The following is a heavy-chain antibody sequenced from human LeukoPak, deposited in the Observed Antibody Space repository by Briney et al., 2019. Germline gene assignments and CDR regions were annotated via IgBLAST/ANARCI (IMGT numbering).Heavy chain of an antibody. CDR1: GGSITGYY. Sequence: SETLSLTCTVSGGSITGYYWNWIRQPAAQGLEWLGRVYSSGVGNYNPSLTSRVTMSVDTSKNQFSLKLTSLTAADTAVYYCAREEFLHEIDSSGYFVYWGQGTLVTVSS. CDR2: VYSSGVG. V-gene: IGHV4-4*07. J-gene: IGHJ4*02. CDR3: AREEFLHEIDSSGYFVY. D-gene: IGHD3-22*01.